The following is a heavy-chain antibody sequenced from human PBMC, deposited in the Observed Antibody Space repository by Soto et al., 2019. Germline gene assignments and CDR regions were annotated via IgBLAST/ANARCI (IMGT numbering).Heavy chain of an antibody. J-gene: IGHJ6*02. D-gene: IGHD6-13*01. V-gene: IGHV4-34*01. CDR3: ARGVSSSWYDYYLGLDV. Sequence: SETLSLTCAVYGGSFSGYYWSWIRQPPGKGLEWIGEINHSGSTNYNPSLKSRVTISVDTSKNQFSLKLNSVTAADTAVYYCARGVSSSWYDYYLGLDVWGQGTTVTVSS. CDR1: GGSFSGYY. CDR2: INHSGST.